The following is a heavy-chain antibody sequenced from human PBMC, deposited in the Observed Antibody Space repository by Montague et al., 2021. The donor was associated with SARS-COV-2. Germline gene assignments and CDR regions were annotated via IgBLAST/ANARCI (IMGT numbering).Heavy chain of an antibody. V-gene: IGHV6-1*01. CDR3: VRGGRGGTASGMAFEH. D-gene: IGHD3-16*01. CDR2: TYYRSKWNY. CDR1: GDSVSSSSAA. J-gene: IGHJ4*02. Sequence: CAISGDSVSSSSAAWNWIRQSPSRGLEWLGRTYYRSKWNYNYPXXXQXXRTIRPDMSRNQVSLQVDSVTSQDTAVYYCVRGGRGGTASGMAFEHWDQGILVTVSS.